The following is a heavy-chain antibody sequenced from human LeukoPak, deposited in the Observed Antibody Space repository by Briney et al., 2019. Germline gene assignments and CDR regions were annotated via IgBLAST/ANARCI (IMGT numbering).Heavy chain of an antibody. Sequence: GGSLRLXCAASGFTFSSYSMKWVRQTPGKGLEWASSISSSSSYIYYADSVKGRFTISRDNAKNSLYLQMNSLRAEDTAVYYCARVEDIVVVPAAIDYWGQGTLVTVSS. J-gene: IGHJ4*02. V-gene: IGHV3-21*01. CDR3: ARVEDIVVVPAAIDY. CDR1: GFTFSSYS. D-gene: IGHD2-2*01. CDR2: ISSSSSYI.